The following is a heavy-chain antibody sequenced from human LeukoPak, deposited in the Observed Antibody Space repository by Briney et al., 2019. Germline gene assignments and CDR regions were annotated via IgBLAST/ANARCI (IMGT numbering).Heavy chain of an antibody. CDR3: AKRRYSSGWYSTGVDFDY. CDR1: GFTFSTYT. D-gene: IGHD6-19*01. Sequence: GGSLRLSCAASGFTFSTYTMNWVRQAPGKGLEWVASISSSSSYIYYADSLKGRFTISRDNAKNSLYVQMNSLRAEDTAVYYCAKRRYSSGWYSTGVDFDYWGQGTLVTVSS. CDR2: ISSSSSYI. V-gene: IGHV3-21*01. J-gene: IGHJ4*02.